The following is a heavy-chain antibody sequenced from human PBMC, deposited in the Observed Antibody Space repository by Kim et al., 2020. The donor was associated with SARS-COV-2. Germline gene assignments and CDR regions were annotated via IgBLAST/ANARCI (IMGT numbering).Heavy chain of an antibody. V-gene: IGHV1-69*01. D-gene: IGHD5-12*01. J-gene: IGHJ3*02. CDR3: ARDDGRYSGYGAFDI. Sequence: QKFQGRVTITADESTSAAYMELSSLRSEDTAVYYCARDDGRYSGYGAFDIWGQGTMVTVSS.